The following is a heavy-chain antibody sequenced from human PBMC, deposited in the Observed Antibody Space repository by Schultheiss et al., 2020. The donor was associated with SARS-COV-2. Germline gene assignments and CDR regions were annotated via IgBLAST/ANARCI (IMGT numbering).Heavy chain of an antibody. D-gene: IGHD6-19*01. V-gene: IGHV3-74*01. Sequence: GESLKISCAASGFTFSSYSMNWVRQAPGKGLMWVSRINSDGSLTEHADSVQGRFTISRDNNKNSLYLQMNSLRNEDTALYYCAKTVAGTGTYGFDYWGQGTPVTVSS. CDR2: INSDGSLT. CDR1: GFTFSSYS. CDR3: AKTVAGTGTYGFDY. J-gene: IGHJ4*02.